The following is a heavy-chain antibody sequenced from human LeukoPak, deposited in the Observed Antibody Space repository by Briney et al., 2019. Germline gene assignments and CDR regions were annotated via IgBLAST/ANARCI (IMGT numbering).Heavy chain of an antibody. J-gene: IGHJ4*02. CDR1: GFTFSSYG. Sequence: PGGSLRLSCAASGFTFSSYGMHWVRQAPGKGLEWVAFIRYDGSSKFYADSVKGRFTISRDNAKNTLYLQMNGLRAEDTAVYYCASRTRHFDYWGQGTLVTVSS. D-gene: IGHD1-14*01. CDR2: IRYDGSSK. V-gene: IGHV3-30*02. CDR3: ASRTRHFDY.